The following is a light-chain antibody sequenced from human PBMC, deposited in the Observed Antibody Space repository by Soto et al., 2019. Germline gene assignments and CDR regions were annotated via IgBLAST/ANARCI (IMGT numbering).Light chain of an antibody. CDR3: QVWHSSSDHWV. Sequence: SYELTQPPSVSVAPGKTARITCGGNKIGSKSVHWYQAKPGQAPVLVISYDSDRPSGIPERLSGSNSGNTATLTISRVEAGDEADYYCQVWHSSSDHWVFGGGTKLTGL. CDR2: YDS. J-gene: IGLJ3*02. CDR1: KIGSKS. V-gene: IGLV3-21*04.